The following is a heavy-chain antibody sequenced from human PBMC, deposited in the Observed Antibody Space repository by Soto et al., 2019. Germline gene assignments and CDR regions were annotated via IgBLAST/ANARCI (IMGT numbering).Heavy chain of an antibody. V-gene: IGHV4-34*01. CDR3: ARGIVLLWFGELLGRDWFDP. Sequence: ASEALSLTCAGYGGSFSGYYWSWIRQPPGKGLEWIGEINHSGSTNYNPSLKSRVTISVDTSKNQFSLKLSSVTAADTAVYYCARGIVLLWFGELLGRDWFDPWGQGTLVTVSS. J-gene: IGHJ5*02. CDR1: GGSFSGYY. CDR2: INHSGST. D-gene: IGHD3-10*01.